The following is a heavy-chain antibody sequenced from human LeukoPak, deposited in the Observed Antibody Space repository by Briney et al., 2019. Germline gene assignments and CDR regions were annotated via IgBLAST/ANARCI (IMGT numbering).Heavy chain of an antibody. V-gene: IGHV1-8*01. J-gene: IGHJ6*03. CDR3: ARGDMGATTANYYYYMDV. D-gene: IGHD1-26*01. Sequence: ASVKVSCKASGYTFTSYDINWVRQATEQGLEWMGWMNPNSGNTGYAQKFQGRVTMTRNTSISTAYMELSSLRSEDTAVYYCARGDMGATTANYYYYMDVWGKGTTVTISS. CDR2: MNPNSGNT. CDR1: GYTFTSYD.